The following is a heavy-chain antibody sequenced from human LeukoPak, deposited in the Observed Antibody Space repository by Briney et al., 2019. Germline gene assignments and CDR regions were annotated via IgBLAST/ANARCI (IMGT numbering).Heavy chain of an antibody. CDR2: INSDGSST. CDR1: GFTFSSYG. J-gene: IGHJ4*02. D-gene: IGHD1-26*01. CDR3: ARGYSATYRFGY. V-gene: IGHV3-74*01. Sequence: GGSLRLSCAASGFTFSSYGMHWVRQAPGKGLVWVSRINSDGSSTSYADSVKGRFTISRDNAKNTLYLQMSSLRAEDTAVYYCARGYSATYRFGYWGQGTLVTVSS.